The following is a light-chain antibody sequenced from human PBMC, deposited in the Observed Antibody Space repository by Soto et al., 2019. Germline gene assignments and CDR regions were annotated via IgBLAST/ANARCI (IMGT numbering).Light chain of an antibody. CDR3: AAWDDSLNGHVV. CDR1: SSNIGSNT. V-gene: IGLV1-44*01. CDR2: SNN. Sequence: QSVLTQPPSASGTPGQRVTISCSGSSSNIGSNTVNWYQQLPGTAPKLLIYSNNQRPSGVPDRFSGSTSGASASLDISGLQSEDEADYYCAAWDDSLNGHVVFGGGTKLTVL. J-gene: IGLJ2*01.